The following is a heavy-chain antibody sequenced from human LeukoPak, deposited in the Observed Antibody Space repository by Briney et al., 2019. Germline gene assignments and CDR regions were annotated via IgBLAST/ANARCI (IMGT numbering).Heavy chain of an antibody. V-gene: IGHV3-30*02. CDR3: AKAVVAAAAGYLDY. J-gene: IGHJ4*02. CDR2: IRYDGSNK. CDR1: GFTFSSYG. Sequence: GGSLRLSCAASGFTFSSYGMHWVRQAPGKGLEWVAFIRYDGSNKYYADSVKGRFTISRDNPKNTLYLQMNSLRAEDTAVYYCAKAVVAAAAGYLDYWGQGTLVTVSS. D-gene: IGHD6-13*01.